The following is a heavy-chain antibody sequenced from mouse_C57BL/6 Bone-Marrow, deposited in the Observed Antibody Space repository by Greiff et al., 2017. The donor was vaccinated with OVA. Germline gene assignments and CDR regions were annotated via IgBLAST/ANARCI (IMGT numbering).Heavy chain of an antibody. V-gene: IGHV5-6*02. D-gene: IGHD2-1*01. CDR3: ARQGGNYDGAMDY. CDR1: GFTFSSYG. CDR2: ISSGGSYT. Sequence: DVKLVESGGDLVKPGGSLKLSCAASGFTFSSYGMSWVRQTPDKRLEWVATISSGGSYTYYPDSVKGRFTISRDNAKNTLYLQMSSLKSEDTAMYYCARQGGNYDGAMDYWGQGTSVTVSS. J-gene: IGHJ4*01.